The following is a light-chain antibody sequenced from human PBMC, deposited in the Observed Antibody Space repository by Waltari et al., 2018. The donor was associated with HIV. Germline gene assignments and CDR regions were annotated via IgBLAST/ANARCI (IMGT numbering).Light chain of an antibody. CDR1: QSVLNSSSNKNS. CDR3: QQHYTSPYT. V-gene: IGKV4-1*01. Sequence: DIVMTQSPDSLAVSLGERATTHCKSSQSVLNSSSNKNSLAWYQQKSGQPPNLLIYWASTRESGVPERFSGSGSGTDFTLTISSLQAADVAVYYCQQHYTSPYTFGQGTKLEIK. CDR2: WAS. J-gene: IGKJ2*01.